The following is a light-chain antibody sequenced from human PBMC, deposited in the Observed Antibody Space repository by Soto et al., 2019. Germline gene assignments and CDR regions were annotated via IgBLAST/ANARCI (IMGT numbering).Light chain of an antibody. CDR3: QQYYSYPLLT. V-gene: IGKV1-8*01. Sequence: AIRMTQSPSSLSASTGDRVTITCRASQGISSYLAWYQQKPGKAPKLLIYAASTLQSGVPSRFSGSGSGTDFTLTISCLLSEDFATYYCQQYYSYPLLTFGGGTKVEIK. J-gene: IGKJ4*01. CDR2: AAS. CDR1: QGISSY.